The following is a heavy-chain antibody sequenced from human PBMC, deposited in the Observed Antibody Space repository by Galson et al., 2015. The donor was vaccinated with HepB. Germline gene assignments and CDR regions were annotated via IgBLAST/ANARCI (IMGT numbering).Heavy chain of an antibody. CDR2: IRRKAYGGTE. CDR1: GFTFGDYP. J-gene: IGHJ6*03. V-gene: IGHV3-49*03. CDR3: TREGRTTVSSYYYYYYMDV. Sequence: SLRLSCAASGFTFGDYPMSWLRQAPGKGLEWVGFIRRKAYGGTEEYAASVKGRFTISRDDSKSIAYLQMNSLKTEDTAVYYCTREGRTTVSSYYYYYYMDVWGKGTTVTVSS. D-gene: IGHD4-11*01.